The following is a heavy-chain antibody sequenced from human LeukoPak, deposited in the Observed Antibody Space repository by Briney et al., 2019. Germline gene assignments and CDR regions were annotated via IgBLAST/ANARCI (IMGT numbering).Heavy chain of an antibody. CDR2: MNPNSGNT. J-gene: IGHJ6*03. Sequence: GASVKVSCKASGYTFTSYDINWVRQATGQGLEWMGWMNPNSGNTGYAQKFQGRVTMTRNTSISTAYMELSSLRSEDTAVYYCARGDSSGWLRSYYYYYYMDVWGKGTTVTISS. CDR3: ARGDSSGWLRSYYYYYYMDV. D-gene: IGHD6-19*01. CDR1: GYTFTSYD. V-gene: IGHV1-8*01.